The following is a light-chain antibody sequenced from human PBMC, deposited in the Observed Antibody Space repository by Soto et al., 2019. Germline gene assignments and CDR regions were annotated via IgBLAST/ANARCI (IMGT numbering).Light chain of an antibody. Sequence: EIVLTQSPGTLSLSPGERATLSCRASQSVGTSYLAWYQQKPGQAPRLLIYAASSRATGIPDRFTGSGSGTDFALTINRLEPEDFAVYFCQQHGSSPLTFGGGTKVDIK. CDR3: QQHGSSPLT. V-gene: IGKV3-20*01. CDR1: QSVGTSY. CDR2: AAS. J-gene: IGKJ4*01.